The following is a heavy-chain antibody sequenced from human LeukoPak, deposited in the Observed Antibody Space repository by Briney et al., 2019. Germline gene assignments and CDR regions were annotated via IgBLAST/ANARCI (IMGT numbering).Heavy chain of an antibody. CDR3: ARAGYHDSYSYYQPFDY. D-gene: IGHD3-22*01. CDR1: GFTFSSYG. CDR2: IRYDGSDK. J-gene: IGHJ4*02. Sequence: PGGSLRLSCAASGFTFSSYGMHWVRQAPGKGLEWVAFIRYDGSDKYYADSVKGRFTISRDNSKSTLYLQMNSLRVEDTALYYCARAGYHDSYSYYQPFDYWGQGTLVTVSS. V-gene: IGHV3-30*02.